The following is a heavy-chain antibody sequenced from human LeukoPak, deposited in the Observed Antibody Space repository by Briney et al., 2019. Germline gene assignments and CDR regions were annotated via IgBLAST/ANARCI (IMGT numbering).Heavy chain of an antibody. D-gene: IGHD6-19*01. V-gene: IGHV1-69*01. CDR3: ARGHTQWLRN. CDR1: GGTFTSYA. J-gene: IGHJ4*02. Sequence: ASVKVSCKASGGTFTSYAISWVRQAPGQGLEWMGGIIPIFATANYAQKFQGRVTITADESTSTAYMELSSLRSEDTAVYYCARGHTQWLRNWGQGTLVTVSS. CDR2: IIPIFATA.